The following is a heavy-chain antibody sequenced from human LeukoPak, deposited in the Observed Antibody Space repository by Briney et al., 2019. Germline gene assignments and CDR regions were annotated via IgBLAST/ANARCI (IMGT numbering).Heavy chain of an antibody. J-gene: IGHJ4*02. CDR3: ARVRLADERAWAY. CDR1: GYTFSDFY. V-gene: IGHV1-2*02. D-gene: IGHD3-3*02. CDR2: ITPKSGDT. Sequence: ASVKVSGKASGYTFSDFYIHWARQAPGQGLEYVGWITPKSGDTYSPQRFQGRVTMTRDASISTAYMELSSLRSDDTAVYFCARVRLADERAWAYWGQGTLVTVSS.